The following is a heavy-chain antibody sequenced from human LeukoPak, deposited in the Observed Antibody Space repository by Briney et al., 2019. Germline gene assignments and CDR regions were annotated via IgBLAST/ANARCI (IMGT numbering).Heavy chain of an antibody. V-gene: IGHV1-8*01. D-gene: IGHD3-3*01. CDR3: ARGANVWSGYYSYYYYYYTDV. CDR2: MNPNSGNT. Sequence: ASVKVSCKASGYTFTSYDINWVRQATGQGLEWMGWMNPNSGNTGYAQKFQGRVTMTRNTSISTAYIELSSLRSEDTAVYYCARGANVWSGYYSYYYYYYTDVWGKGTTVTVSS. CDR1: GYTFTSYD. J-gene: IGHJ6*03.